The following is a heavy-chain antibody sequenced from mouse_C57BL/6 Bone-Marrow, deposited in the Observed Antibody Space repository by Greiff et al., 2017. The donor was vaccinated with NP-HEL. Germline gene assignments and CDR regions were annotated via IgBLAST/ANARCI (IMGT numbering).Heavy chain of an antibody. CDR1: GYSITSGYY. V-gene: IGHV3-6*01. CDR3: ARVDPGDYFDY. Sequence: DVQLQESGPGLVKPSQSLSLTCSVTGYSITSGYYWNWIRQFPGNKLEWMGYISYDGSNNYNPSLKNRISITRDTSKNQFFLKLNSVTTEDTATYYCARVDPGDYFDYWGQGTTLTVSS. J-gene: IGHJ2*01. CDR2: ISYDGSN.